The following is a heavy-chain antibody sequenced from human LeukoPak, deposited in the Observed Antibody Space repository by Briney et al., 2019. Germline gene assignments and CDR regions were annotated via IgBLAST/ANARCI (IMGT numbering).Heavy chain of an antibody. D-gene: IGHD6-13*01. V-gene: IGHV3-23*01. Sequence: PGGSLRLSCAASGFTFSSYAMSWVRQAPGKGLEWVSAISGSGGSTYYADSVKGRFTISRDNSKNTLYLQMNSLRAEDTAVYYCARHRQSRHSSSWAFDYWGQGTLVTVSS. CDR1: GFTFSSYA. J-gene: IGHJ4*02. CDR3: ARHRQSRHSSSWAFDY. CDR2: ISGSGGST.